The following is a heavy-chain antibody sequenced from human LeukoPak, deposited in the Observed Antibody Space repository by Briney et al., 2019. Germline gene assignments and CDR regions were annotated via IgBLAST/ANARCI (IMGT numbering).Heavy chain of an antibody. CDR1: GGSISSSNW. CDR2: IYHSGST. CDR3: ARDTYYYDSSDYYPSNWFDP. Sequence: PSETLSLTCAVSGGSISSSNWWSWVRQPPGKGLEWIGEIYHSGSTNYNPSLKSRVTISVDKSKNQFSLKLRSVTAADTAVYYCARDTYYYDSSDYYPSNWFDPWGQGTLVTVSS. J-gene: IGHJ5*02. V-gene: IGHV4-4*02. D-gene: IGHD3-22*01.